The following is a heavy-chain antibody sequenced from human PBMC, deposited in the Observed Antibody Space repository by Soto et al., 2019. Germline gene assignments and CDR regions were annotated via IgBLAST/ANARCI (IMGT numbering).Heavy chain of an antibody. CDR2: VTVTGGST. CDR1: AISFNTYG. CDR3: AGQRSPEGWFDP. J-gene: IGHJ5*02. V-gene: IGHV3-23*01. D-gene: IGHD3-10*01. Sequence: GGSLRLSCAASAISFNTYGVTWVRQAPGKGLEWVSTVTVTGGSTYYADPVKGRFTISRDRSNYTVSLLLNSLRVEDTAIYYCAGQRSPEGWFDPWGQGTLVTVSS.